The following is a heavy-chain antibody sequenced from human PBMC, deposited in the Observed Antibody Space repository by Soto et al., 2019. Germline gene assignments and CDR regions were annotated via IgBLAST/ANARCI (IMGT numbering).Heavy chain of an antibody. V-gene: IGHV4-34*01. D-gene: IGHD3-3*01. CDR2: INHSGST. CDR1: GGSFSGYY. CDR3: ARGEYPPAYCDFWSGYYYYGMDV. J-gene: IGHJ6*02. Sequence: SETLSLTCAVYGGSFSGYYWSWIRQPPGKGLEWIGEINHSGSTNYNPSLKSRVTISVDTSKNQFSLKLSSVTAADTAVYYCARGEYPPAYCDFWSGYYYYGMDVWGQGTTVTVSS.